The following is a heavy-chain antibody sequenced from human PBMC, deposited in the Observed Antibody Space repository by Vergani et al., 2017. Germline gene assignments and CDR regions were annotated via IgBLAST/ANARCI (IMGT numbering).Heavy chain of an antibody. J-gene: IGHJ4*02. CDR2: ITHTGST. CDR3: ARGPLISYGSGNYYNY. Sequence: QVQLQESGPGLVKPSETLSLTCTVSTDSVSNTFYYWGWIRQTPGKGLEWIGEITHTGSTSYNPSLKTRVTMSVDTSKNQFSLRLSSVTAADTAVYYCARGPLISYGSGNYYNYWGQGTRVTVSS. D-gene: IGHD3-10*01. V-gene: IGHV4-39*07. CDR1: TDSVSNTFYY.